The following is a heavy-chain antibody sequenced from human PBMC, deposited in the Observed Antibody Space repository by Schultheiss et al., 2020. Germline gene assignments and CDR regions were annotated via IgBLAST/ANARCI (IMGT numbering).Heavy chain of an antibody. D-gene: IGHD5-12*01. V-gene: IGHV4-30-4*01. CDR3: AGGIVATFSSYYYYGMDV. Sequence: SETLSLTCTVSGGSISSGDYYWSWIRQPPGKGLEWIGYIYYSGSTYYNPSLKSRVTISVDTSKNQFSLKLSSVTAADTAVYYCAGGIVATFSSYYYYGMDVWGQGTTVTVSS. CDR2: IYYSGST. CDR1: GGSISSGDYY. J-gene: IGHJ6*02.